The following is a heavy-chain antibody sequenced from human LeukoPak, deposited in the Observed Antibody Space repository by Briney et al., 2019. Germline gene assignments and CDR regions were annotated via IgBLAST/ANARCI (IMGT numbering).Heavy chain of an antibody. Sequence: SETLSLTCTVSGASVNSDSYYWSWIRQPPGKGLEWVGHIYNGGSTNYNPSPKSRVTMSVDTSKNHFSVKLSSVTAADTAVYYCARHYRGLDYWGQGTLATVSS. CDR3: ARHYRGLDY. CDR2: IYNGGST. V-gene: IGHV4-61*03. D-gene: IGHD4-23*01. CDR1: GASVNSDSYY. J-gene: IGHJ4*02.